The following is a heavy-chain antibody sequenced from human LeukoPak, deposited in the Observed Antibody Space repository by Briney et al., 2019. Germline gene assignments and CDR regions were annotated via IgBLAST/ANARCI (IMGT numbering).Heavy chain of an antibody. D-gene: IGHD1-26*01. Sequence: GASVKVSCKASGYTFTSYGISWVRQAPGQGLEWMGWISAYNGNTNYAQKLQGRVTMTTDTSTSTAYTELRSLRSDDTAVYYCARESRASYYLDYYYYYYMDVWGKGTTVTVSS. CDR3: ARESRASYYLDYYYYYYMDV. CDR1: GYTFTSYG. CDR2: ISAYNGNT. V-gene: IGHV1-18*01. J-gene: IGHJ6*03.